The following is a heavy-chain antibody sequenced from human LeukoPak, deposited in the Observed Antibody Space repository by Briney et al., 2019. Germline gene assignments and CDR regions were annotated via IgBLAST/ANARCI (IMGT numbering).Heavy chain of an antibody. V-gene: IGHV3-23*01. J-gene: IGHJ4*02. CDR2: ISGTGANT. Sequence: GGSLRLSCAVSGVTFSNYAMSWVRQAPGKGPEWVSAISGTGANTFYADSVKGRFTISRYNSKNTLYLQMNSLRAEDTAVYYCAKSSGLMYYYDSSLDYWGQGTLVTVSS. CDR3: AKSSGLMYYYDSSLDY. CDR1: GVTFSNYA. D-gene: IGHD3-22*01.